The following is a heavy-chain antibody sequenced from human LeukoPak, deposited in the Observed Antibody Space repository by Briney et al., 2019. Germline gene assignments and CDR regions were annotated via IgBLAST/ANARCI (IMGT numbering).Heavy chain of an antibody. J-gene: IGHJ4*02. CDR1: GYSFTGYY. CDR2: INPNSGGT. V-gene: IGHV1-2*02. Sequence: ASVKVSCKASGYSFTGYYMHWARQAPGQGLEWMGWINPNSGGTNYAQKFQGRVTMTRDTSISTAYMELSRLRSDDTAVYYCAREVYDSSGAADYWGQGTLVTVSS. D-gene: IGHD3-22*01. CDR3: AREVYDSSGAADY.